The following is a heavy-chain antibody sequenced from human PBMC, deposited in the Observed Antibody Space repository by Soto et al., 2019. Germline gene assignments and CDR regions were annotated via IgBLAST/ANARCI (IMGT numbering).Heavy chain of an antibody. V-gene: IGHV1-46*01. CDR2: IYPGGVNI. CDR3: VCFQCWHDLVCRLAS. J-gene: IGHJ5*01. D-gene: IGHD1-1*01. Sequence: AAGNVSCKAIGYSFTSHYMHWGRQAPGQGLEWMGTIYPGGVNIGYAQKFKGRVTMTKDTSTSTVYMELNSLTSEDTAVYYCVCFQCWHDLVCRLASCGQGTLVTVSS. CDR1: GYSFTSHY.